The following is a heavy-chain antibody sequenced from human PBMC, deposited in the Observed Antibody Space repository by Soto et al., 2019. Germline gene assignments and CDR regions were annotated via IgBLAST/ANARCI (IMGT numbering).Heavy chain of an antibody. V-gene: IGHV4-34*01. CDR3: ARARSIAVYDS. CDR1: GGSFSFHS. CDR2: INHGGST. D-gene: IGHD6-19*01. J-gene: IGHJ4*02. Sequence: SETLSLTCAVYGGSFSFHSWTWIRQPPGKGLEWIGEINHGGSTNYNTSLKSRVTISEDTSKNQFSLKLSSVTAADTAIYYCARARSIAVYDSWGQGTMVTVYS.